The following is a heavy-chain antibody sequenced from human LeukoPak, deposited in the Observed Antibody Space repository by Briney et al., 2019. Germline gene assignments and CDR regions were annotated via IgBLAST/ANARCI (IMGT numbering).Heavy chain of an antibody. CDR2: ITWGATDS. V-gene: IGHV3-43*01. CDR3: AKDVPFRRGHNFDASDI. J-gene: IGHJ3*02. D-gene: IGHD5-24*01. Sequence: GGSLRLSCTASGFKFADAPMHWVRQPPGKGLEWIALITWGATDSYYADSVKGRFTISRDDSRNTLYLQMNSLRSEDTALYYCAKDVPFRRGHNFDASDIWGLGTMVIVSS. CDR1: GFKFADAP.